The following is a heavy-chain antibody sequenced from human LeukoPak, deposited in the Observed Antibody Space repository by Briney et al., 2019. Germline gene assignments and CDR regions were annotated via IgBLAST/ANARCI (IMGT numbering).Heavy chain of an antibody. CDR3: ARDDRDGYNWDWFDY. V-gene: IGHV3-48*03. D-gene: IGHD5-24*01. Sequence: GGSLRLSCGASGFTFSSYEMNWVRQAPGKGLEWVSYISSSGSTIYYADSVKGRFTISRDNAKNSLYLQMNSLRAEDTAVYYCARDDRDGYNWDWFDYWGQRTLVTVSS. CDR1: GFTFSSYE. CDR2: ISSSGSTI. J-gene: IGHJ4*02.